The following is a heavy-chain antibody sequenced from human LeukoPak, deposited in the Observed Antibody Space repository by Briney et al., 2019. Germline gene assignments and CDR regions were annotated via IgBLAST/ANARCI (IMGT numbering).Heavy chain of an antibody. CDR1: GFTFSSYS. V-gene: IGHV3-21*01. J-gene: IGHJ4*02. CDR3: ARDSSYYYDSSGYAHDY. Sequence: PGGSLRLFCAASGFTFSSYSTNWVRQAPGKGLEWVSSISSSSSYIYYADSVKGRFTISRDNAKNSLYLQMNSLRAEDTAVYYCARDSSYYYDSSGYAHDYWGQGTLVTVSS. D-gene: IGHD3-22*01. CDR2: ISSSSSYI.